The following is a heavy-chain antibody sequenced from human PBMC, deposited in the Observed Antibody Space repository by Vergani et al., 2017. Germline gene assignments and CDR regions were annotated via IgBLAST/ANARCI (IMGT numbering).Heavy chain of an antibody. J-gene: IGHJ4*02. CDR1: GCSISGVSYS. Sequence: QVQLQESGPGLVKPSQSLSLTFTFSGCSISGVSYSLSLVRQPAGKGLEWIGRIYYSGRTDYNPSLESRVTISVDTSKNTFSLKLNSVTAADTAIYYCARDSAVGGTFDSWGQGTLVSVSS. CDR3: ARDSAVGGTFDS. CDR2: IYYSGRT. V-gene: IGHV4-61*02. D-gene: IGHD1-26*01.